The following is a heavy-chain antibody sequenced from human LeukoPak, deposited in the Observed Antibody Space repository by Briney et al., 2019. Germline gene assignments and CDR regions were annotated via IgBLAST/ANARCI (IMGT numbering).Heavy chain of an antibody. CDR1: GGSISSYY. CDR2: IYCSGST. CDR3: ARYYSAGVTIFGVVIPGGAFDI. D-gene: IGHD3-3*01. V-gene: IGHV4-59*01. Sequence: SETLSLTCTVSGGSISSYYWSWIRQPPGKGLEWIGYIYCSGSTNYNPSLKSRVTISVDTSKNQFSLKLSSVTAADTAVYYCARYYSAGVTIFGVVIPGGAFDIWGQGTMVTVSS. J-gene: IGHJ3*02.